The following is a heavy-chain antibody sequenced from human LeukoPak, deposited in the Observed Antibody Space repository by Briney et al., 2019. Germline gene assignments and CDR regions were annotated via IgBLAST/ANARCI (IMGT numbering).Heavy chain of an antibody. CDR2: ISGSGGTT. J-gene: IGHJ4*02. CDR3: ARDISYSPRYNLDY. D-gene: IGHD5-18*01. V-gene: IGHV3-23*01. Sequence: GGSLRLSCAASGFTFSSYAMSWVRQAPGKGLEWVSAISGSGGTTYYADSVKGRFTISRDNSKNTLYLQMNSLRAEDTAVYYCARDISYSPRYNLDYWGQGTLVTVSS. CDR1: GFTFSSYA.